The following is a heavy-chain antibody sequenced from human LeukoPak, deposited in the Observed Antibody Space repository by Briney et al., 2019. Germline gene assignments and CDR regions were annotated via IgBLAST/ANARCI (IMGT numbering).Heavy chain of an antibody. V-gene: IGHV6-1*01. CDR1: GDSVSSNSAA. Sequence: SQTLSLTCAISGDSVSSNSAAWNWIRQSPSRGLVWLGRTYYRSKWYNDYAVSVKSRITINPDTSKNQFSLQLNSVTPEDTAVYYCARAPKYYDILTGYPHYYYMDVWGKGTTVTVSS. CDR2: TYYRSKWYN. CDR3: ARAPKYYDILTGYPHYYYMDV. J-gene: IGHJ6*03. D-gene: IGHD3-9*01.